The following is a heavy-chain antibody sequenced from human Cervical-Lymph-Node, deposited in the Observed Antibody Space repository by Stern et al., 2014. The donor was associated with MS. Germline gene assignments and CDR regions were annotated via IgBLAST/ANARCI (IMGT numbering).Heavy chain of an antibody. CDR1: GFSFSRYA. V-gene: IGHV3-33*01. Sequence: EQLEESGGGVVQPGRSLRLSCAASGFSFSRYAMHWVRQAPGKGLECVALIWYDGSNPYYADAVTGRFTISRDNFKNTLYLQMNSLRAEDTAVYYCASAYSSSHYYFDYWGQGTLVTVSS. CDR3: ASAYSSSHYYFDY. CDR2: IWYDGSNP. D-gene: IGHD6-13*01. J-gene: IGHJ4*02.